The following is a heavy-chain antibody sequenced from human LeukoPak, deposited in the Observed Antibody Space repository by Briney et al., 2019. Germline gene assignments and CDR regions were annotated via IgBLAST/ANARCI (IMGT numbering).Heavy chain of an antibody. V-gene: IGHV4-59*01. D-gene: IGHD2-15*01. CDR2: IYYSGST. Sequence: SETLSLTCTVSGGSISSYYWSWIRQPPGKGLEWIGYIYYSGSTNYNPSLKSRVTISVDTSKNQFSLKLSSVTAADTAVYYCARSRGGLQDYWGQGTLVTVSS. CDR3: ARSRGGLQDY. J-gene: IGHJ4*02. CDR1: GGSISSYY.